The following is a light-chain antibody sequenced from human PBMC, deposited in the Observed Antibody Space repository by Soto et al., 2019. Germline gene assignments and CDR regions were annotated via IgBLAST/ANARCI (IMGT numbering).Light chain of an antibody. CDR1: SANIGGNS. Sequence: QSVLPQPPSVSAAPGQKVTISCSGSSANIGGNSVSWYQQLPGTAPKLLIYDDNKRPSGIPDRFSGSKSGTSATLGITGFQTWDEADYYCGSWDSSLSAYVFGTGTKVTVL. CDR3: GSWDSSLSAYV. J-gene: IGLJ1*01. CDR2: DDN. V-gene: IGLV1-51*01.